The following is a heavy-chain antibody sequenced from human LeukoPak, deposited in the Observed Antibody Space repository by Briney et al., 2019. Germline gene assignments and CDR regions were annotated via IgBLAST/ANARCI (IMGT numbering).Heavy chain of an antibody. CDR2: ISGSGGST. CDR3: AREPAAAGKNWFDP. Sequence: GGSLRLSCAASGFTFSSYAMSWVRQAPGKGLEWVSAISGSGGSTYYADSVKGRFTISRDNFKNSLYLQMNSLRAEDTAMYYCAREPAAAGKNWFDPWGQGTLVTVSS. CDR1: GFTFSSYA. D-gene: IGHD6-25*01. V-gene: IGHV3-23*01. J-gene: IGHJ5*02.